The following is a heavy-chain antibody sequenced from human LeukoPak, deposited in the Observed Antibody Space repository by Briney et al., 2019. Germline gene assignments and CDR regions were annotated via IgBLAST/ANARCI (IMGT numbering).Heavy chain of an antibody. CDR1: GYTFTSYG. CDR3: VRGYCSSTSCFVWGWFDP. CDR2: ISAYNGNT. Sequence: ASVKVSCKASGYTFTSYGISWVRQAPGQGLEWMGWISAYNGNTNYAQKLQGRVTMTTDTSTSTAYMELRSLRSDDTAVYYCVRGYCSSTSCFVWGWFDPWGQGTLVTVSS. D-gene: IGHD2-2*01. J-gene: IGHJ5*02. V-gene: IGHV1-18*01.